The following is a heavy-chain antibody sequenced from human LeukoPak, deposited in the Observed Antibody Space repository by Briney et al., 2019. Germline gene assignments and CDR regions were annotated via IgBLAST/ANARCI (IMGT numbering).Heavy chain of an antibody. CDR1: GFTFNKSW. V-gene: IGHV3-7*01. CDR3: AKTGERDY. J-gene: IGHJ4*02. CDR2: IKEDGTQK. D-gene: IGHD7-27*01. Sequence: GGSLRLSCAASGFTFNKSWMSWVRQAPGEGPEWVANIKEDGTQKYYVDSVRGRFTISRDNAENSLYLQMNSLRDEDTAVYYCAKTGERDYWGRGTLVTVSS.